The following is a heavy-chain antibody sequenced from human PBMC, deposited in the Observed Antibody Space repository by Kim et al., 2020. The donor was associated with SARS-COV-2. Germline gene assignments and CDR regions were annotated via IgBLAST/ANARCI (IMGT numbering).Heavy chain of an antibody. CDR2: IYYSGST. CDR3: ARGQGLITMIVVVVGAFDY. D-gene: IGHD3-22*01. J-gene: IGHJ4*02. CDR1: GGSISSGGYY. Sequence: SENLSLTCTVSGGSISSGGYYWSWIRQHPGKGLEWIGYIYYSGSTYYNPSLKSRVTISVDTSKNQFSLKLSSVTAADTAVYYCARGQGLITMIVVVVGAFDYWGQGTLVTVSS. V-gene: IGHV4-31*03.